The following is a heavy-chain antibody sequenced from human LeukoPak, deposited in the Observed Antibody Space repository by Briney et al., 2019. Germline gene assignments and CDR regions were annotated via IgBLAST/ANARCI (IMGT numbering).Heavy chain of an antibody. V-gene: IGHV4-34*01. D-gene: IGHD5-12*01. CDR3: ARAIRRNVDIVATIYGRAYYFDY. CDR2: INHSGST. Sequence: PSETLSLTCTVSGGPISSYYWSWIRQPAGKGLEWIGEINHSGSTNYNPSLKSRVTISVDTSKNQFSLKLSSVTAADTAVYYCARAIRRNVDIVATIYGRAYYFDYWGQGTLVTVSS. J-gene: IGHJ4*02. CDR1: GGPISSYY.